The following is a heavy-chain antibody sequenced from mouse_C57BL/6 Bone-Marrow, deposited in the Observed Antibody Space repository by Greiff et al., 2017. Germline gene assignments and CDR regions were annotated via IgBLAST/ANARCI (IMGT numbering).Heavy chain of an antibody. V-gene: IGHV1-5*01. CDR1: GYTFTSYW. CDR3: TRRKLRPYYFGY. D-gene: IGHD2-12*01. CDR2: IYPGNGDT. Sequence: EVQLQQSGTVLVRPGASVKMSCKTSGYTFTSYWMHWVKQRPGQGLEWIGAIYPGNGDTSYNQKFKGKAKLTAVTSTSTAYMELSSLTNEDSAVDYCTRRKLRPYYFGYWGQGTTLTVSA. J-gene: IGHJ2*01.